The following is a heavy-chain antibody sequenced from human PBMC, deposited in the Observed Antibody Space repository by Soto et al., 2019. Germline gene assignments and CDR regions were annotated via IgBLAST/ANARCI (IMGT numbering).Heavy chain of an antibody. CDR2: ISRDGRST. D-gene: IGHD3-22*01. J-gene: IGHJ4*02. Sequence: HPGGSLRLACSASGFTFSMHSMHWVRQTPGKALEYVSAISRDGRSTFYADSVKGRFTISRDNSKNTLYLRMNSLRIDDTAVYYCVKEANPLINTPVVLIFDYWGQGT. CDR3: VKEANPLINTPVVLIFDY. CDR1: GFTFSMHS. V-gene: IGHV3-64D*08.